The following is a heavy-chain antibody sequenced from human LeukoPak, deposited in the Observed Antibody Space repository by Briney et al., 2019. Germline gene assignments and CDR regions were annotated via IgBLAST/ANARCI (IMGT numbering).Heavy chain of an antibody. CDR3: ARVYCSSTSCGTFDY. V-gene: IGHV4-38-2*01. D-gene: IGHD2-2*01. J-gene: IGHJ4*02. CDR1: GYSISSGYY. Sequence: PSGTLSLTCAVSGYSISSGYYWGWIRQPPGKGLEWIGSIYHSGSTYYNPSLKSRVTISVDTSKNQFSLKLSSVTAADTAVYYCARVYCSSTSCGTFDYWGQGTLVTVSS. CDR2: IYHSGST.